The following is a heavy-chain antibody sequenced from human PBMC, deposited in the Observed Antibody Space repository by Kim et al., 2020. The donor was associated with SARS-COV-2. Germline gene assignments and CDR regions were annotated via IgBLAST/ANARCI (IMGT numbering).Heavy chain of an antibody. V-gene: IGHV3-49*02. Sequence: TEYAASVKGRFTISRDDSKSIAYLQMNSLKTEDTAVYYCTREGPLYGMDVWGQGTTVTVSS. CDR3: TREGPLYGMDV. CDR2: T. J-gene: IGHJ6*02.